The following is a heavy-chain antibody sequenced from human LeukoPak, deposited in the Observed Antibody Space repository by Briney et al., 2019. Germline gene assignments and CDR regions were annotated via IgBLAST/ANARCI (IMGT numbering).Heavy chain of an antibody. V-gene: IGHV4-34*01. D-gene: IGHD6-19*01. J-gene: IGHJ6*02. Sequence: PSETLSLTCAVYGGSFSGYYWSWIRQPPGKELEWIGEINHSGSTNYNPSLKSRVTISVDTSKNQFSLKLSSVTAADTAVYYCARATLSSGWYNYYYGMDVWGQGTTVTVSS. CDR3: ARATLSSGWYNYYYGMDV. CDR2: INHSGST. CDR1: GGSFSGYY.